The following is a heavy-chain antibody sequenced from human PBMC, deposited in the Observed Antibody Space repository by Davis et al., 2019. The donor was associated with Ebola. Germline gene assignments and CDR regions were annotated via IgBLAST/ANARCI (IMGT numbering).Heavy chain of an antibody. J-gene: IGHJ4*02. CDR2: ISYDGSNK. CDR1: GFTFSSYA. CDR3: ARELPGSSGYRQFDY. Sequence: GESLKISCAASGFTFSSYAMHWVRQAPGKGLEWVAVISYDGSNKYYADSVKGRFTISRDNSKNTLYLQMNSLRDEDTAVYYCARELPGSSGYRQFDYWGQGTLVTVSS. D-gene: IGHD3-22*01. V-gene: IGHV3-30-3*01.